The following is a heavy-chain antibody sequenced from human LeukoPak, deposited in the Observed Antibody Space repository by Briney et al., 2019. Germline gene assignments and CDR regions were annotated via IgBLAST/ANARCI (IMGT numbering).Heavy chain of an antibody. CDR3: ARGRGARYYDSSGLYYFDY. V-gene: IGHV1-2*02. Sequence: ASVKVSCKASGYTFTDYYIHWVRQAPGQGLEWMGWINPNSGGTKYAQNFQGRVTMTRDTSINTAYMDLSRLTSNDTAVYYCARGRGARYYDSSGLYYFDYWGQGTLVTVSS. J-gene: IGHJ4*02. CDR1: GYTFTDYY. CDR2: INPNSGGT. D-gene: IGHD3-22*01.